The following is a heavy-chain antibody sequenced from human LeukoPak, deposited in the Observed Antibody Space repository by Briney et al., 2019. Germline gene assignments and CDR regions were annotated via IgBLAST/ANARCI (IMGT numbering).Heavy chain of an antibody. CDR3: ARASWVSDPDAVR. CDR2: LRGNDET. CDR1: GFTFSSYA. J-gene: IGHJ4*02. Sequence: GESLRLSCAAPGFTFSSYAMSWVRRAPGRGPEWVSSLRGNDETFYADSVKGRFTLSRDDSRNTVYLQLNNLRVEDTAIYYCARASWVSDPDAVRWGQGTQVTVSS. D-gene: IGHD3-10*01. V-gene: IGHV3-23*01.